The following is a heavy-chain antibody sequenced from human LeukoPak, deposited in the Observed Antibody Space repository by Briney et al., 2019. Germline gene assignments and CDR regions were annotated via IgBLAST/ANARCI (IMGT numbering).Heavy chain of an antibody. CDR3: ATRYSGYFPMRY. D-gene: IGHD5-12*01. J-gene: IGHJ4*02. V-gene: IGHV4-59*08. Sequence: PSETLSLTCTVSGGSISGYYWSWIRQPPGKGLEWIGYIYYSGDTNYNPSLKSRVTISVDTSKNQFSLKLSSVTAADTAVYYCATRYSGYFPMRYWGQGTLVTVSS. CDR2: IYYSGDT. CDR1: GGSISGYY.